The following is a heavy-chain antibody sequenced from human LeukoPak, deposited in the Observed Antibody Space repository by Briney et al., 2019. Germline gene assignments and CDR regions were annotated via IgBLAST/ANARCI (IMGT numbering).Heavy chain of an antibody. CDR2: ISYDGSNK. D-gene: IGHD1-26*01. Sequence: PEGSLRLSWAASGFTFSSYAMHWVRQAAGKGLEWVAVISYDGSNKYYADSVKGRFTISRDNSKNTLYLQMNSLRAEDTAVYHCARDLGLDWGQATLATVSS. CDR1: GFTFSSYA. CDR3: ARDLGLD. V-gene: IGHV3-30*04. J-gene: IGHJ1*01.